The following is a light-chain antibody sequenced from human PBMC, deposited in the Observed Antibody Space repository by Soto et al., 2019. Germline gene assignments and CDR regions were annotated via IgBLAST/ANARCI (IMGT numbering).Light chain of an antibody. Sequence: QSVRAQPASVSGSPGQSITISCTGTSSDIGGYNYVSWYQQHPGKVPKLMIFEVSNRPSGVSYRFSGSKSGNTASLTISGLQAEDEADYYCSSYTGSSTLYVFGTGTKVTV. CDR1: SSDIGGYNY. V-gene: IGLV2-14*01. CDR2: EVS. CDR3: SSYTGSSTLYV. J-gene: IGLJ1*01.